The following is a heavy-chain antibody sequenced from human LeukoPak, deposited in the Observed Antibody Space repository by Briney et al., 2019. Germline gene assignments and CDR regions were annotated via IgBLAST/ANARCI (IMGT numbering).Heavy chain of an antibody. CDR1: GGAIRDYY. CDR2: IYSSGTT. V-gene: IGHV4-4*07. Sequence: SETLFLTCTVSGGAIRDYYWSWIRQPPGKGLEWIGRIYSSGTTTYNPSLKGRVTMSLDTSKNQFSLNLRFVTAADTAVYYCARDGGHYGSRIGPFYWGQGTLVTVSS. D-gene: IGHD3-10*01. CDR3: ARDGGHYGSRIGPFY. J-gene: IGHJ4*02.